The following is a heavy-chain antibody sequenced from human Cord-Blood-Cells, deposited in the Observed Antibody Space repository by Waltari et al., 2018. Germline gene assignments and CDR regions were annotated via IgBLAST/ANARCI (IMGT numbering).Heavy chain of an antibody. V-gene: IGHV1-2*04. CDR1: GYTFTGYY. CDR3: ARDITGDLGAFDI. J-gene: IGHJ3*02. Sequence: QVQLVQSGAEVKKPGASVTVSCKASGYTFTGYYMYWVRPAPGQGLEWMGWINPNSGGTNYAQKFQGWVTMTRDTSISTAYMELSRLRSDDTAVYYCARDITGDLGAFDIWGQGTMVTVSS. D-gene: IGHD7-27*01. CDR2: INPNSGGT.